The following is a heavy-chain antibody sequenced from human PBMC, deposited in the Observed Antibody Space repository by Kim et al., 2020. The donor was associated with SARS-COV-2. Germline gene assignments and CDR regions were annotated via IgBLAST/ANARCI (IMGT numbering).Heavy chain of an antibody. Sequence: SPTSPVTISVDTSKNQFSLKLSSVTAADTAVYYCAREEHDYGDYDGGMDVWGQGTTVTVSS. CDR3: AREEHDYGDYDGGMDV. V-gene: IGHV4-31*01. D-gene: IGHD4-17*01. J-gene: IGHJ6*02.